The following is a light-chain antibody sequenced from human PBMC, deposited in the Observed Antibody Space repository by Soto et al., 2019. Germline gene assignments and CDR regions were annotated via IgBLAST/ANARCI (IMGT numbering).Light chain of an antibody. CDR1: QSVSSY. Sequence: EIVLTQSPATLSLSPGERATLSCRASQSVSSYLAWYQQKPGQAPRLLIYDASNRATGIPARFSGSGSGTDFTITISSLEPEDFALYYCQQRSNWPPVTFGGGTKVEIK. J-gene: IGKJ4*01. CDR3: QQRSNWPPVT. V-gene: IGKV3-11*01. CDR2: DAS.